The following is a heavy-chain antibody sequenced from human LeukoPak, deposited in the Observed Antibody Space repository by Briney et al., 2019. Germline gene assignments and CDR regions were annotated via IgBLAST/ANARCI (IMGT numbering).Heavy chain of an antibody. CDR2: INPNSGGT. V-gene: IGHV1-2*02. CDR3: ARDSYYGSGSYYNPYFDY. D-gene: IGHD3-10*01. Sequence: ASVKVSCKASTYTFTDYYIHWVRQAPGQGLEWMGWINPNSGGTDYAQKFRGRVTMTRDTSISTAYMELSRLRSDDTAVYYCARDSYYGSGSYYNPYFDYWGQGTLVTVSS. CDR1: TYTFTDYY. J-gene: IGHJ4*02.